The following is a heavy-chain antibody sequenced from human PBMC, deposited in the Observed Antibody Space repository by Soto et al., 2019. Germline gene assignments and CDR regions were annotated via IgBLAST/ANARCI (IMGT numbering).Heavy chain of an antibody. D-gene: IGHD6-19*01. CDR2: IWYDGNTK. CDR3: ARPLVAPVAGPYYYGMDV. CDR1: GFTFNSYG. J-gene: IGHJ6*02. Sequence: QIQLVESGGGVVQPGRSLRLSCTVSGFTFNSYGFNWVRQAPGKGLEWVAVIWYDGNTKYYADSVKGRFTISRDNLRSTVYLQMNSLTAEDTAVYYCARPLVAPVAGPYYYGMDVWGQGTTVTVSS. V-gene: IGHV3-33*01.